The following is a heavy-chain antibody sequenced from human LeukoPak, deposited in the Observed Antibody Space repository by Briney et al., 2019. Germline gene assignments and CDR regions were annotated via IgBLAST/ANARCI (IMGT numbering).Heavy chain of an antibody. CDR3: ARDLMWLVDY. D-gene: IGHD6-19*01. CDR2: ESKDRSVI. V-gene: IGHV3-30*04. CDR1: GFIFLNYD. Sequence: GGSLRLSCAASGFIFLNYDVHWVRQTPGKGLEWLAYESKDRSVISYADSVRGRFTVSRDNSKNMVYLQKNSLRTEDTSLYYCARDLMWLVDYWGQGVLVTVSS. J-gene: IGHJ4*02.